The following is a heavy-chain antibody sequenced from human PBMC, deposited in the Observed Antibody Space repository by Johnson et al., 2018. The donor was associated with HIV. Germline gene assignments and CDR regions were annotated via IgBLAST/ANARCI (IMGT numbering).Heavy chain of an antibody. CDR2: ISWNSGSI. CDR3: AKNPGIAGGAFDI. V-gene: IGHV3-9*01. J-gene: IGHJ3*02. Sequence: VQLVESGGGVVQPGRSLRLSCAASGFSLSSYAMHWVRQAPGKGLEWVSGISWNSGSIGSADSVKGRFTISRDNAKNSLYLQMNSLRAEDTALYYCAKNPGIAGGAFDIWGQGTMVTVSS. CDR1: GFSLSSYA. D-gene: IGHD6-13*01.